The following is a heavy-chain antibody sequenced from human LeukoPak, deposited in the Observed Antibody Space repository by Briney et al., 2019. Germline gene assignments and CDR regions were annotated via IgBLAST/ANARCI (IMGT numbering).Heavy chain of an antibody. D-gene: IGHD5-12*01. J-gene: IGHJ4*02. CDR2: INHSGST. V-gene: IGHV4-34*01. CDR1: GGSFSGYY. CDR3: ARGIQWLRRGGFDY. Sequence: PAETLSLTCAVYGGSFSGYYWSWIRQPPGKGLDWIREINHSGSTNYNPSLKSRVTIPVDTSKNQFSLKLSSVTAADTAVYYCARGIQWLRRGGFDYWGQGTLVTVS.